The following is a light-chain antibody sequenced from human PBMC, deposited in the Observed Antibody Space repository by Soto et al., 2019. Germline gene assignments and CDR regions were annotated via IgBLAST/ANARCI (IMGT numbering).Light chain of an antibody. CDR3: QQYDDWPWP. J-gene: IGKJ1*01. Sequence: EIVLTQSPATLSVSPGDRATLSCRASQSVNSNLAWYHLKPGQAPRLLIYGASIRAAGIPARFTGSESGTEFTLSISSLQSEDFAVYYCQQYDDWPWPFGHGTKVDIK. CDR1: QSVNSN. V-gene: IGKV3-15*01. CDR2: GAS.